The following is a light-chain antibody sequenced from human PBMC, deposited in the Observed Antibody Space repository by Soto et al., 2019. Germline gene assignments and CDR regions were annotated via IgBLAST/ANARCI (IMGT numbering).Light chain of an antibody. V-gene: IGLV2-14*01. CDR2: EVR. CDR1: FNDVGGFDY. Sequence: QSALTQPASVSGSPGQSITLSCTGTFNDVGGFDYVSWYQHHPGKAPKLLIYEVRNRPSGASNRFSGSRSGKTASLTISGLQAEDEADYYCSSYTSTNTMVFXTGTKVTVL. CDR3: SSYTSTNTMV. J-gene: IGLJ1*01.